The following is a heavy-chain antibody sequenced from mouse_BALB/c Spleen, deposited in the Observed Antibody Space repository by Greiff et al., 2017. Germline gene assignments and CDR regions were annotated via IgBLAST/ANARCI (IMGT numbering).Heavy chain of an antibody. Sequence: QVQLKESGPGLVAPSQSLSITCTVSGFSLTSYDISWIRQPPGKGLEWLGVIWTGGGTNYNSAFMSRLSISKDNTKSQVFLKMNSLQTDDTAIYYGVRALLEGLDYYFDYWGQGTTLTVSS. CDR3: VRALLEGLDYYFDY. V-gene: IGHV2-9-2*01. CDR2: IWTGGGT. CDR1: GFSLTSYD. J-gene: IGHJ2*01. D-gene: IGHD2-14*01.